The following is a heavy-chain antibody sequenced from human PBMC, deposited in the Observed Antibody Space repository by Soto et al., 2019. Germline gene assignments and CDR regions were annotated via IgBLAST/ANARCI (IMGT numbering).Heavy chain of an antibody. CDR2: ISYDGSNK. D-gene: IGHD2-15*01. CDR1: GFTFSSYG. V-gene: IGHV3-30*18. CDR3: AKDRAAFNGRIYYYYGMDV. Sequence: ESVGGVVQPGRSLRLSCAASGFTFSSYGMHWVRQAPGKGLEWVAVISYDGSNKYYADSVKGRFTISRDNSKNTLYLQMNSLRAEDTAVYYCAKDRAAFNGRIYYYYGMDVWGQGTTVTVSS. J-gene: IGHJ6*02.